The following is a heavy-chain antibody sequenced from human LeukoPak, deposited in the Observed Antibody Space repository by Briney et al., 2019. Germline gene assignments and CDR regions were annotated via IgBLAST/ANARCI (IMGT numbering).Heavy chain of an antibody. CDR3: ATGMPVVVITLREREAFDI. Sequence: ASVKVSCKVSVYTLTQLSMHWVRQAPGKGLEWMGGFDPEDGETIYAQKFQGRVTMTEDTSTDTAYMELSSLRSEDTAVYYCATGMPVVVITLREREAFDIWGQGTMVTV. J-gene: IGHJ3*02. CDR2: FDPEDGET. CDR1: VYTLTQLS. D-gene: IGHD3-22*01. V-gene: IGHV1-24*01.